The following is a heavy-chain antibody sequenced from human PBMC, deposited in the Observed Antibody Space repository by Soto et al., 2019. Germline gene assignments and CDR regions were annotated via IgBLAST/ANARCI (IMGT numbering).Heavy chain of an antibody. CDR3: ARGYCSGGTCYSKMDFYYGLAV. CDR1: GYTFTNYW. Sequence: GECLKISCNGSGYTFTNYWIGWVRQMPGKGLEWMGIIYAGDSDTRYSPSFQGQVTFSVDMSINAAYLQWSSLRASDTAIYYCARGYCSGGTCYSKMDFYYGLAVWGQGTTVTVSS. J-gene: IGHJ6*02. V-gene: IGHV5-51*01. D-gene: IGHD2-15*01. CDR2: IYAGDSDT.